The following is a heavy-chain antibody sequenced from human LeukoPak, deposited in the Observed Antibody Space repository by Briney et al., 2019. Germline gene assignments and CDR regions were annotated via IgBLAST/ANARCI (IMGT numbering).Heavy chain of an antibody. CDR1: GFTFSTYW. CDR2: INADGSTT. J-gene: IGHJ3*02. CDR3: AKDSGAPWQQLVNAFDI. V-gene: IGHV3-74*01. Sequence: GGSLRLSCAASGFTFSTYWMHWVRQGPGKGLVWVSRINADGSTTTYADSVKGRFTISRDNAKNTLYLQMNSLRAEDTAVYYCAKDSGAPWQQLVNAFDIWGQGTMVTVSS. D-gene: IGHD6-13*01.